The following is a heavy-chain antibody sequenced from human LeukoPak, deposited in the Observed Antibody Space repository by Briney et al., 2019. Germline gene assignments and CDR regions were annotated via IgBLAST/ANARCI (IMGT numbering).Heavy chain of an antibody. CDR2: ISYDGSNK. V-gene: IGHV3-30-3*01. CDR3: ARVIRRWGTPLDAFDI. J-gene: IGHJ3*02. Sequence: PGRSLRLSCAASGFTFSSYVMHWVRQAPGKGLEWVAVISYDGSNKYYADSVKGRFTISRDNSKNTLYLQMNSLRAEDTAVYYCARVIRRWGTPLDAFDIWGQGTMVTVSS. CDR1: GFTFSSYV. D-gene: IGHD1-7*01.